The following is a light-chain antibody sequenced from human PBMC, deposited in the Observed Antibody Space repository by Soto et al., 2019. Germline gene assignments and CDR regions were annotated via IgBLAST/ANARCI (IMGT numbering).Light chain of an antibody. CDR3: SSYTSSSTLYV. Sequence: QSALTQPASVSGSPGQSITISCTGTSSDVGGYNYVSWYQQHPGKAPKLMIYDVSNRPSGVSNRFSGSKSGNTASLTISGLQAEDEVDYYCSSYTSSSTLYVFGTGTKLTV. J-gene: IGLJ1*01. V-gene: IGLV2-14*01. CDR2: DVS. CDR1: SSDVGGYNY.